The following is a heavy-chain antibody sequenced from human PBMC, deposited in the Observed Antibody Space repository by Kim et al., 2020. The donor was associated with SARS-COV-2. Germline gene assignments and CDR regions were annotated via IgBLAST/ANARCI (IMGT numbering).Heavy chain of an antibody. Sequence: RGSLRLSCEASTFSFSRSDMTWVRQTPEKGLEWVSVISANGVTTFYADAVKGRFTISRDNSKNTLYLQMNSLRAEDTAIYYCASSDHLPREYWGQGTLVT. CDR3: ASSDHLPREY. CDR2: ISANGVTT. V-gene: IGHV3-23*01. CDR1: TFSFSRSD. J-gene: IGHJ4*02.